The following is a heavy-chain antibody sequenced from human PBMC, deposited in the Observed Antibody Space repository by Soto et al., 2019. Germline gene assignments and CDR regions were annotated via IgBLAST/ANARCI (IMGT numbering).Heavy chain of an antibody. V-gene: IGHV3-23*01. D-gene: IGHD4-4*01. J-gene: IGHJ3*02. CDR2: ISGSGGST. Sequence: GGSLRLSCAASGFTFSSYAMSWVRQAPGKGLEWVSAISGSGGSTYYADSVKGRFTISRDNSKNTLYLQMNSLRAEDTAVYYCAKDKESNYLFEWDDAFDIWGQGTMVTVSS. CDR3: AKDKESNYLFEWDDAFDI. CDR1: GFTFSSYA.